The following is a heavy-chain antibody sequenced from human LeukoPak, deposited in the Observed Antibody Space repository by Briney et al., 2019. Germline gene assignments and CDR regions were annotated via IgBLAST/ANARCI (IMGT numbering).Heavy chain of an antibody. D-gene: IGHD5-24*01. CDR2: IIPIFGTA. CDR3: ARGGMATSPTLYYYYYMDA. Sequence: SVKVSCKASGGTFSSYAISWVRQAPGQGLEWMGGIIPIFGTANYAQKFQGRVTITADKSTSTAYMELSSLRSEDTAVYYCARGGMATSPTLYYYYYMDAWGKGTTVTVSS. J-gene: IGHJ6*03. V-gene: IGHV1-69*06. CDR1: GGTFSSYA.